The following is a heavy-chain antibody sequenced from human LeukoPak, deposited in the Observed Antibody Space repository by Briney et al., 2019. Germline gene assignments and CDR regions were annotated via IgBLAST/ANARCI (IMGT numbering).Heavy chain of an antibody. CDR3: ASGTMEPPFFDY. Sequence: SVKVSCKASGGTFSSYAISWVLQAPGQGLEWMGGIIPIFGTANYAQKFQGRVTITTDESTSTAYMELSSLRSEDTAVYYCASGTMEPPFFDYWGQGTLVTVSS. V-gene: IGHV1-69*05. CDR1: GGTFSSYA. D-gene: IGHD4/OR15-4a*01. J-gene: IGHJ4*02. CDR2: IIPIFGTA.